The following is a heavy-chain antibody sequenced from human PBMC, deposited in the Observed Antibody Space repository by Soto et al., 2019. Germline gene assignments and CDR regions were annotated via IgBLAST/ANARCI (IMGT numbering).Heavy chain of an antibody. CDR2: INHSGGT. J-gene: IGHJ4*02. CDR1: GGSFSGYY. D-gene: IGHD1-26*01. Sequence: SETLSLTCAVYGGSFSGYYWGWIRQPPVKGLEWIGEINHSGGTNYNPSLKSRVTISVDTPKNQFSLKLSSVTAADTAVFYCARLRWEQPWVFDYWGQGTLVTVSS. CDR3: ARLRWEQPWVFDY. V-gene: IGHV4-34*01.